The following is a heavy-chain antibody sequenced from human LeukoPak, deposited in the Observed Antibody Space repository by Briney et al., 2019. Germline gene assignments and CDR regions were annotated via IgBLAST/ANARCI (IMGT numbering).Heavy chain of an antibody. D-gene: IGHD2-15*01. CDR2: IRYDGSNK. J-gene: IGHJ6*03. Sequence: HPGGSLRLSCAASGFTFSSYGMHWVRQAPGKGLEWVAFIRYDGSNKYHADSVKGRFTISRDNSKNTLYLQMNSLRAEDTAVYYCAKQVVVVAATDYYYYYMDVWGKGTTVTISS. V-gene: IGHV3-30*02. CDR1: GFTFSSYG. CDR3: AKQVVVVAATDYYYYYMDV.